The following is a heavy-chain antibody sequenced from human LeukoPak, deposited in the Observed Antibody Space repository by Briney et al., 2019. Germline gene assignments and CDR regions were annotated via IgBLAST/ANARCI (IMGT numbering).Heavy chain of an antibody. J-gene: IGHJ4*02. CDR3: ARDAYYYDSSGYGFDY. CDR2: IYYSGST. D-gene: IGHD3-22*01. CDR1: GGSISSYY. Sequence: PSETLSPTCTVSGGSISSYYWSWIRQPPGKGLDWIGYIYYSGSTNYNPSLKSRVTISVDTSKNQFSLKLSSVTAADTAVYYCARDAYYYDSSGYGFDYWGQGTLVTVSS. V-gene: IGHV4-59*01.